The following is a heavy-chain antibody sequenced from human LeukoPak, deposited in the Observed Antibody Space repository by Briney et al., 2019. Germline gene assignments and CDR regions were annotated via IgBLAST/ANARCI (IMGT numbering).Heavy chain of an antibody. D-gene: IGHD1-26*01. V-gene: IGHV1-18*01. CDR3: ARDGGSLNPPYYFDY. CDR2: ISAYNGNT. Sequence: ASVKVSCKASGYTFTSYGISWVRQAPGQGLEWMGWISAYNGNTNYAQKVQDRVTMTKDTSTSTAYMELRSLRSDDTAVYYCARDGGSLNPPYYFDYWGQGTLVTVSS. J-gene: IGHJ4*02. CDR1: GYTFTSYG.